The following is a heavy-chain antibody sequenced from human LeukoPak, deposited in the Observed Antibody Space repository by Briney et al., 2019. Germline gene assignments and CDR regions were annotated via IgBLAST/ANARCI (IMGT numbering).Heavy chain of an antibody. D-gene: IGHD3-10*01. CDR3: AKEYDSGGYGANFDY. Sequence: GRSLRLSCAASGFNFHDYAMHWVRQTPGKGLEWVSSISWNSGRLGYADSVKGRFTISRDNAKNTMYLQMNSLRAEDTAVYYCAKEYDSGGYGANFDYWGQGTLVTVSS. CDR1: GFNFHDYA. J-gene: IGHJ4*02. V-gene: IGHV3-9*01. CDR2: ISWNSGRL.